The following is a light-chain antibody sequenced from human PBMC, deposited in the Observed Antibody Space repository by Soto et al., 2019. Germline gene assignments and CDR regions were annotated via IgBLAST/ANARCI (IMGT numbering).Light chain of an antibody. Sequence: DVQMTQSPSSLSATVGDRVTITCRASQGIMNYVAWYQQKPGKVPKLLIYAASTLQSGVPSRFSGSGSETEFTLTISSLQPEDFGTYYCQRYNGAPRTFGQGTKV. CDR2: AAS. V-gene: IGKV1-27*01. CDR1: QGIMNY. J-gene: IGKJ1*01. CDR3: QRYNGAPRT.